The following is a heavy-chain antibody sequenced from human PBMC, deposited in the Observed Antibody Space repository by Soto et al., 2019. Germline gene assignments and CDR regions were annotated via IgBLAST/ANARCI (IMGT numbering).Heavy chain of an antibody. D-gene: IGHD3-16*01. Sequence: GASVKVSCKASGYTFTTSGISWVRQAPGQGLEWIGWINTYNSKTYYPPKLPGRVTLTTDTSTSTAYLDLRSLKSDDTAVYYCARGVTFGGVLXGVDVWGQGTTVTVS. J-gene: IGHJ6*02. CDR1: GYTFTTSG. CDR3: ARGVTFGGVLXGVDV. V-gene: IGHV1-18*01. CDR2: INTYNSKT.